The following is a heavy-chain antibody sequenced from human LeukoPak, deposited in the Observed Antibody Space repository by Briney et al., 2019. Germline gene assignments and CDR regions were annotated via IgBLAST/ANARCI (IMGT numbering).Heavy chain of an antibody. J-gene: IGHJ3*02. Sequence: SQTLSLTCTVSGGSISSGGYYWSWIRQHPGKGLEWIGYIYYSGSTYYNPSLKSRVTISVDTSKNQFSLKLSSVTAADTAVYYCARESGFGVVTDDAFDIWGQGTMVTVSS. CDR1: GGSISSGGYY. V-gene: IGHV4-31*03. CDR3: ARESGFGVVTDDAFDI. D-gene: IGHD3-3*01. CDR2: IYYSGST.